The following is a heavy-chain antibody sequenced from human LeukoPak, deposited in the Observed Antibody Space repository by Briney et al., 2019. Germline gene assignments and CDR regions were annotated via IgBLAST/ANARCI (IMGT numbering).Heavy chain of an antibody. Sequence: SETLSLTCTVSGGSISSYYWSWIRQPPGKGLEWIGYIYHSGSTNYNPSLKSRVTISVDTSKNQFSLKLSSVTAADTAVYYCARDQGGGSYYGYYYYYMDVWGKGTTVTVSS. CDR3: ARDQGGGSYYGYYYYYMDV. CDR2: IYHSGST. V-gene: IGHV4-59*01. D-gene: IGHD1-26*01. CDR1: GGSISSYY. J-gene: IGHJ6*03.